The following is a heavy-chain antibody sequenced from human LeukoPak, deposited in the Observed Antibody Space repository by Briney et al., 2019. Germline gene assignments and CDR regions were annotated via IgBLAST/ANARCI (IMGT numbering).Heavy chain of an antibody. CDR2: ISYDGSNK. D-gene: IGHD2-2*01. CDR1: GFTFSSCS. J-gene: IGHJ6*02. V-gene: IGHV3-30-3*01. Sequence: GRSLRLSCAASGFTFSSCSMHWVRQAPGKGLEGLAVISYDGSNKYYEDSVKGRFTISRDNSKNTLYLQMNSLRAEDTAVYYCERDREYQHHPKYYYYGMDVWGQGTTVTVSS. CDR3: ERDREYQHHPKYYYYGMDV.